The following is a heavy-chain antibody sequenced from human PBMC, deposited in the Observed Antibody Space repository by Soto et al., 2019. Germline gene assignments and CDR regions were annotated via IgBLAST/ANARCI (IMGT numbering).Heavy chain of an antibody. D-gene: IGHD6-13*01. CDR1: GFTFSSYG. V-gene: IGHV3-30*18. CDR3: AKDSSSWYGVYYYYYGMDV. J-gene: IGHJ6*02. CDR2: ISYDGSNK. Sequence: GGSLRLSCAASGFTFSSYGMHWVRQAPGKGLEWVAVISYDGSNKYYADSVKGRFTIPRDNSKNTLYLQMNSLRAEDTAVYYCAKDSSSWYGVYYYYYGMDVWGQGTTVTVSS.